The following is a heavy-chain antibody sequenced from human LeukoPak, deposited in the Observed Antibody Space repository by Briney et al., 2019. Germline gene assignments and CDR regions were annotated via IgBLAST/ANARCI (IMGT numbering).Heavy chain of an antibody. D-gene: IGHD6-19*01. CDR2: IYYSGST. Sequence: SETLSLTCTVSGGSISSYYWSWIRQPPGKGLEWIGYIYYSGSTNYNPSLKSRVTISVDTSKNQFSLKLSSVTAADTAVYYCARTQQWLSPFDYWGQGTLATVSS. J-gene: IGHJ4*02. CDR1: GGSISSYY. CDR3: ARTQQWLSPFDY. V-gene: IGHV4-59*01.